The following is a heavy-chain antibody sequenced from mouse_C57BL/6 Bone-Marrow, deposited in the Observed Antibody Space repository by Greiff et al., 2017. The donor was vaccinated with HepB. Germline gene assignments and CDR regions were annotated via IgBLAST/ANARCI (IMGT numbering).Heavy chain of an antibody. CDR1: GYTFTSYG. V-gene: IGHV1-81*01. CDR2: IYPRSGNT. J-gene: IGHJ2*01. CDR3: ARPITPMLAHFDY. Sequence: VQLQQSGAELARPGASVKLSCKASGYTFTSYGISWVKQRTGQGLEWIGEIYPRSGNTYYNEKFKGKATLTADKSSSTAYMELRSLTSEDSAVYFCARPITPMLAHFDYWGQGTTLTVSS. D-gene: IGHD1-1*01.